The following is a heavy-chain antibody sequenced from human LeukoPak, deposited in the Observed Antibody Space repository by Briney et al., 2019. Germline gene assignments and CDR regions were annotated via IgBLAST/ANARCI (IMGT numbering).Heavy chain of an antibody. Sequence: PSETLSLTCTVSGDSISNYYWSWIRQPPGKGLEWIGYIYYSGSTNYNPSLKSRVTISVDTSKNQFSLKLSSVTAADTAVYYCAKARGYSYGYFGGDFDYWGQGTLVTVSS. CDR2: IYYSGST. CDR1: GDSISNYY. D-gene: IGHD5-18*01. J-gene: IGHJ4*02. V-gene: IGHV4-59*01. CDR3: AKARGYSYGYFGGDFDY.